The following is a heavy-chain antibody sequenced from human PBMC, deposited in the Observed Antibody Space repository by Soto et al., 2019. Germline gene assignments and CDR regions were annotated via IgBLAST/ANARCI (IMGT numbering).Heavy chain of an antibody. CDR2: IQRKTDGGTT. Sequence: EVQLVESGGGLVKPGGSLRLSCATSGLTVSNAWMSWVRQAPGKGLEWVGRIQRKTDGGTTDYAAPVKGRFTISRDDLRNTLYLQMNSLKTEDTAVYYCTTLLNSYPSPAGHGMDVWGQGTTVTVSS. CDR1: GLTVSNAW. CDR3: TTLLNSYPSPAGHGMDV. D-gene: IGHD6-19*01. V-gene: IGHV3-15*01. J-gene: IGHJ6*02.